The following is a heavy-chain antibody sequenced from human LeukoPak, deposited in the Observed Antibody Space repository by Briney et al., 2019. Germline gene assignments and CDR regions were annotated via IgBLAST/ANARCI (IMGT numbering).Heavy chain of an antibody. D-gene: IGHD4-17*01. V-gene: IGHV4-34*01. CDR2: VNHSGYT. Sequence: SETLSLTCAVSGTSFSSYYWSWIRQPPGKGLEWIGEVNHSGYTNDNPSLKSRVTISVDTSKNQFSLRLRSVTAADAAVYFCARMTTGHDFWGQGTLVTVSS. J-gene: IGHJ4*02. CDR1: GTSFSSYY. CDR3: ARMTTGHDF.